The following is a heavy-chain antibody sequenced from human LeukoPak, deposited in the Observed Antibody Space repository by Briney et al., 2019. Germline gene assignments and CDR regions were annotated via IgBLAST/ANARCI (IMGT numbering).Heavy chain of an antibody. Sequence: GGSLRLSCAASGFTLSTYAMSWVRQTPGKGLEWVAATSSSDAGTYHADSVKGRFTISRDNAKNSLYLQMNSLRAEDTAIYYCAELGITMIGGVWGKGTTVTISS. CDR1: GFTLSTYA. CDR2: TSSSDAGT. V-gene: IGHV3-23*01. D-gene: IGHD3-10*02. J-gene: IGHJ6*04. CDR3: AELGITMIGGV.